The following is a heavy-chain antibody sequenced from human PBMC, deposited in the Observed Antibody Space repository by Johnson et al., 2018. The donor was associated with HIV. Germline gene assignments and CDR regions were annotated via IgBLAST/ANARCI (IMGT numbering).Heavy chain of an antibody. CDR2: INWNGGSK. Sequence: EQLVESVGGVVRPGGSLRLSCAASGFTFDDYGMSWVRQAPGKGLEWVSGINWNGGSKGYGDSVKGRFTISRDNAKNSLYMQMNSLRAEDTALYYCARGVGGAGDDAFDIWGQGTMVTVSS. V-gene: IGHV3-20*04. CDR3: ARGVGGAGDDAFDI. J-gene: IGHJ3*02. CDR1: GFTFDDYG. D-gene: IGHD6-19*01.